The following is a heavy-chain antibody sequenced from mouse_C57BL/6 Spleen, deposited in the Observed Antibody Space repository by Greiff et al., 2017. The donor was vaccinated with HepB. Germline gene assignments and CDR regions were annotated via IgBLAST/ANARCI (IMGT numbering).Heavy chain of an antibody. CDR3: ARWTYGNFAY. D-gene: IGHD2-1*01. CDR2: SYPGDGDT. J-gene: IGHJ3*01. CDR1: GYAFSSSW. Sequence: QVQLQQSGPELVKPGASVKISCKASGYAFSSSWMNWVKQRPGKGLEWIGRSYPGDGDTNYNGKFKGKATLTADKSSSTAYMQLSSLTSEDSAVYFCARWTYGNFAYWGQGTLVTVSA. V-gene: IGHV1-82*01.